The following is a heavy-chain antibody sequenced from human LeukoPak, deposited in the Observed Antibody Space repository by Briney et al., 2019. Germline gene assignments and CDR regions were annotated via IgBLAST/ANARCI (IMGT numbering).Heavy chain of an antibody. CDR2: VYYSGSP. CDR1: GASISSYY. V-gene: IGHV4-59*01. CDR3: ARDWVGSSYAFDI. Sequence: SETLSLTCTVSGASISSYYWNWIRQPPGKGLEWIGNVYYSGSPHYNPSLKSRVTISADSSKNQLSLKLTSVTGADTAVYFCARDWVGSSYAFDIWGQGTLVSVSS. J-gene: IGHJ3*02. D-gene: IGHD3-10*01.